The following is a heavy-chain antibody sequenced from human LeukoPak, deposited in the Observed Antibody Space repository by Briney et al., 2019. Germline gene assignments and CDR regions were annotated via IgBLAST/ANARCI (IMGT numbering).Heavy chain of an antibody. CDR1: GYTFTGYY. CDR2: INPNSGGT. V-gene: IGHV1-2*02. D-gene: IGHD6-6*01. Sequence: GASVKVSCKASGYTFTGYYMHWVRQAPGQGLEWMGWINPNSGGTNYAQKFQGRVTMTRDTSISTAYMELSRLRSDDTAVYYCARDLGYSSSSAIPLDYWGQGTLVTVSS. CDR3: ARDLGYSSSSAIPLDY. J-gene: IGHJ4*02.